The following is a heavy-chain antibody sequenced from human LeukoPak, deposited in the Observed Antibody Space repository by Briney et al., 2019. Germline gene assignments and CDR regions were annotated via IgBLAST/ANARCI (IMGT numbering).Heavy chain of an antibody. Sequence: SETLSLTCTVSGGSIRSYYWSWIRQPPGKGLEWIGHIYYSGSTNHNPSLKSRVTISVDTSKNQFSLKLSSVTAADTAVYYCARDGPDWVDYWGQGTLVTVSS. CDR1: GGSIRSYY. CDR3: ARDGPDWVDY. CDR2: IYYSGST. V-gene: IGHV4-59*01. J-gene: IGHJ4*02. D-gene: IGHD1-14*01.